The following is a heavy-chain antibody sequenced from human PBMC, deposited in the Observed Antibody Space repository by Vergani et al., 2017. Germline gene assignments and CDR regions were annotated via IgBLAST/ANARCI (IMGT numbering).Heavy chain of an antibody. CDR3: ARHRPPYYYDSSGYYRDDAFDL. CDR1: GYSFTSYW. V-gene: IGHV5-51*01. J-gene: IGHJ3*01. Sequence: EVQLVPSGAEVKKPGESLKISCKGSGYSFTSYWIGWVRQMPGKGLEWMGIIYPGDSDTRYSPSFQGQVTISADKSISTAYLQWSSLKASDTAMYFCARHRPPYYYDSSGYYRDDAFDLWGQGTMVTVSS. D-gene: IGHD3-22*01. CDR2: IYPGDSDT.